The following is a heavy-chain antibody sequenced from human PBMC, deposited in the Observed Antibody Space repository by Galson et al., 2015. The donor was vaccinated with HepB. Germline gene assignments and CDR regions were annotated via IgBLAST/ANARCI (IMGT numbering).Heavy chain of an antibody. CDR3: ARGGLVVAVGATQNNWFGP. Sequence: SLRLSCAASTFIFSTYSMNWVRQAPGRGLEWVSYISSSSTTIYYADSVKGRFTISRDNAKNSLYLQMNSLRAEDTAVYYCARGGLVVAVGATQNNWFGPWGQGTLVTVSS. D-gene: IGHD2-15*01. J-gene: IGHJ5*02. CDR1: TFIFSTYS. CDR2: ISSSSTTI. V-gene: IGHV3-48*04.